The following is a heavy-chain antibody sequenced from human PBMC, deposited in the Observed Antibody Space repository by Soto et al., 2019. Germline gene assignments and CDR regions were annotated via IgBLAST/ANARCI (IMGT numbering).Heavy chain of an antibody. Sequence: ASVKVSCKASGYIFTTYYMHWVRQAPGQGLEWMGIINPSGGTTSYAQKFRGRVAMTRDTSTSTVYMELSSLRSEDTAVYYCARDLYCTNGVFYDYWGQGTLVIVSS. CDR2: INPSGGTT. CDR1: GYIFTTYY. CDR3: ARDLYCTNGVFYDY. V-gene: IGHV1-46*03. J-gene: IGHJ4*02. D-gene: IGHD2-8*01.